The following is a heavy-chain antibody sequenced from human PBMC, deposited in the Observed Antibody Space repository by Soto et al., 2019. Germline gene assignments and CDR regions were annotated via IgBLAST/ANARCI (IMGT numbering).Heavy chain of an antibody. CDR3: ARVGYDTIFGVVSTFDY. CDR2: TYYRSKWYN. J-gene: IGHJ4*02. Sequence: SQTLSLTCVIPGDSVSSNSAAWNWIRQSPSRGLEWLGRTYYRSKWYNDYAVSVKSRITINPDTSKNQFSLQLNSVTPEDTAVYYCARVGYDTIFGVVSTFDYWGQGTLVTVSS. D-gene: IGHD3-3*01. V-gene: IGHV6-1*01. CDR1: GDSVSSNSAA.